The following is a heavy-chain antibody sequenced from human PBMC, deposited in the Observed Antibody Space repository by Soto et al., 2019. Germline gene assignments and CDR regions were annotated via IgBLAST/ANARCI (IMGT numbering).Heavy chain of an antibody. J-gene: IGHJ4*02. CDR1: GYTFTSYA. CDR3: ARVGDSSGYYHFDY. V-gene: IGHV1-3*01. D-gene: IGHD3-22*01. CDR2: ISAGNGNT. Sequence: GASVKVSCKASGYTFTSYAMHWVRQAPGQRLEWMGWISAGNGNTKYSQKFQGRVTITRDTSASTAYMELSSLRSEDTAVYYCARVGDSSGYYHFDYWGQGTLVTVSS.